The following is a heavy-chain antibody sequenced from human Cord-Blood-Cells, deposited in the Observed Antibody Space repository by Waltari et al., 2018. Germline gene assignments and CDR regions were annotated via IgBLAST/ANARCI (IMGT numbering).Heavy chain of an antibody. CDR3: ARREDGDYWFDP. D-gene: IGHD4-17*01. CDR2: IYYSGRT. Sequence: QLQLQESGPGLVKPSETLSLTCTVSGGSISSSSYYWGWIRQPPGKGLEWIGSIYYSGRTYYNPSLKSRVTISVDTSKNQFSLKLSSVTAADTAVYYCARREDGDYWFDPRGQGTLVTVSS. J-gene: IGHJ5*02. CDR1: GGSISSSSYY. V-gene: IGHV4-39*01.